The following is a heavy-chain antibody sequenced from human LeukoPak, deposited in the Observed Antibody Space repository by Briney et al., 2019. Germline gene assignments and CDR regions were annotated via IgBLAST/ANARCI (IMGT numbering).Heavy chain of an antibody. Sequence: SETLSLTCTVSDFSVSDIYCWGWIRQPPGMGLEWIGTFCRSGSTYYNPSLKSRVIISEDTSKNEFSLRLSSVTAADTAVYYCARTHWGNFDCWGQGTLVSVSS. D-gene: IGHD7-27*01. CDR2: FCRSGST. CDR3: ARTHWGNFDC. J-gene: IGHJ4*02. CDR1: DFSVSDIYC. V-gene: IGHV4-38-2*02.